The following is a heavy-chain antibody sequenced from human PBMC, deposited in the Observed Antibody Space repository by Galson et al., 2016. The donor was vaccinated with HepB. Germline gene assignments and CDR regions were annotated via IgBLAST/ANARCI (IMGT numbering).Heavy chain of an antibody. CDR1: GFSLSSHGVG. CDR3: THSPLGELSQFDN. CDR2: IFWDEDK. Sequence: PALVKPTQTLTLTCTFSGFSLSSHGVGVGWIRQSPGKALEWLAVIFWDEDKRYSPSLRSRLTITKDTSKNQVVLTMANMAPWDTATYFCTHSPLGELSQFDNWGQGTLVTVSS. J-gene: IGHJ4*02. V-gene: IGHV2-5*02. D-gene: IGHD3-16*02.